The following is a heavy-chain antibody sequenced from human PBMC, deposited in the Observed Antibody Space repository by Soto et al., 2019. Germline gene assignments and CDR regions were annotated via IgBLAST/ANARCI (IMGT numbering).Heavy chain of an antibody. CDR2: INHSGST. J-gene: IGHJ4*02. D-gene: IGHD6-13*01. CDR1: GGSFSGYC. Sequence: PSETLSLTCAVYGGSFSGYCWSWIRQPPGKGLEWIGEINHSGSTNYNPSLKSRVTISVDTSKNRFSLKLSSVTAADTAVYYCARGRAAAGPHFDYWGQGTLVTVS. V-gene: IGHV4-34*01. CDR3: ARGRAAAGPHFDY.